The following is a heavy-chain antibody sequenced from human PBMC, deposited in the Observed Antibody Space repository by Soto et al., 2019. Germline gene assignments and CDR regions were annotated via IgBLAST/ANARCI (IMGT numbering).Heavy chain of an antibody. CDR2: IYYSGST. CDR3: ARDQLLWGNYYYGMDV. D-gene: IGHD2-2*01. V-gene: IGHV4-59*11. J-gene: IGHJ6*02. Sequence: SETQSLTCTVPGGSIISHYWSWIRQPPEKGMEWIGYIYYSGSTNYNPSLKSRVTISVDTSKNQFSLKLSSVTAADTAVYYCARDQLLWGNYYYGMDVWGQGTTVTVSS. CDR1: GGSIISHY.